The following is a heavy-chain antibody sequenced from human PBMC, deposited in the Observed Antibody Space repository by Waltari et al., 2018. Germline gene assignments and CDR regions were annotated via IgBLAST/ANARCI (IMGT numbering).Heavy chain of an antibody. Sequence: QVQLQESGPGLVKPSQTLSLTCTVSGGSISSGSYYWSWIRQPAGKGLEWIGRIYTSGSTNYNPSLKSRVTISVDTSKNQFSLKLSSVTAADTVVYYCARDRLAAAGTRMNWFDPWGQGTLVTVSS. D-gene: IGHD6-13*01. J-gene: IGHJ5*02. CDR1: GGSISSGSYY. CDR2: IYTSGST. V-gene: IGHV4-61*02. CDR3: ARDRLAAAGTRMNWFDP.